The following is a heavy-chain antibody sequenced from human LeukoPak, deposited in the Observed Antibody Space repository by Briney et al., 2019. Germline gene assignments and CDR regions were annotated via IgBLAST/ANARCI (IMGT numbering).Heavy chain of an antibody. CDR1: GGSISSADYY. Sequence: SQTLSLTCTVSGGSISSADYYWTWIRQPPGKGLEWIGYIYYSGSTNYNPSLKSRVTISVDTSKNQFSLKLSSVTAADTAVYYCARDHADCSSTSCYINWFDPWGQGTLVTVSS. V-gene: IGHV4-30-4*01. CDR3: ARDHADCSSTSCYINWFDP. CDR2: IYYSGST. D-gene: IGHD2-2*02. J-gene: IGHJ5*02.